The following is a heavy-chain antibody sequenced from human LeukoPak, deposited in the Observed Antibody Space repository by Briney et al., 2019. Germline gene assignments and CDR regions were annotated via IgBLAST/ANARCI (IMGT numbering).Heavy chain of an antibody. CDR3: ARSGDLGSDF. V-gene: IGHV3-48*03. D-gene: IGHD3/OR15-3a*01. CDR1: GFTFSNSE. CDR2: ISSSGSNT. J-gene: IGHJ4*02. Sequence: GGSLRLSCAASGFTFSNSEMNWVRQAPGRGLEWVKYISSSGSNTYYADSVKGRFTISSANAKNSLYLQMNTPRAEDTAVYYCARSGDLGSDFWAQGTLVTVSS.